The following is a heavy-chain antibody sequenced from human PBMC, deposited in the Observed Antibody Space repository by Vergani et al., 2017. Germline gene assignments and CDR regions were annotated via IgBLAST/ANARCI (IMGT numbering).Heavy chain of an antibody. V-gene: IGHV4-61*02. CDR3: ARDVAVATAFDY. D-gene: IGHD5-12*01. Sequence: QVQLQESGPGLVKPSQTLSLTCTVSGGSISSGSYYWSWIRQPAGKGLEWIGRIYTSGSTNYNPSLKSRVTIAVDTSKNQFSLKMNSVTAADTAVYYCARDVAVATAFDYWGQGTLVTVSS. CDR1: GGSISSGSYY. J-gene: IGHJ4*02. CDR2: IYTSGST.